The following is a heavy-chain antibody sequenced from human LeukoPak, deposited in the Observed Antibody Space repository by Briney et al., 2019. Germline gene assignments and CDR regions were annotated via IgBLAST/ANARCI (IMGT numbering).Heavy chain of an antibody. Sequence: GGSLRLSCAASGFTFSSYSMNWVLQAPGKGLEWVSSISSSSSYIYYADSVKGRFTISRDNAKNSLYLQMNSLRAEDTAVYYCARGPFVVYRPYFDYWGQGTLVTVSS. CDR3: ARGPFVVYRPYFDY. V-gene: IGHV3-21*01. CDR1: GFTFSSYS. J-gene: IGHJ4*02. D-gene: IGHD2-2*02. CDR2: ISSSSSYI.